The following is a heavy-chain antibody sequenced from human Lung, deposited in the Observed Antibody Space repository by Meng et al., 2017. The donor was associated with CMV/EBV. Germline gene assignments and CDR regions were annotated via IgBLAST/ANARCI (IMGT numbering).Heavy chain of an antibody. Sequence: SCAASGFTFNSYEMNWVRQAPGKGLEWVSYISSSGSTIYYADSVKGRFTISRDNAKNSLYLQMNSLRAEDTAVYYCAREGVYYDSSGYLDYWGQGTXVTVSS. CDR2: ISSSGSTI. V-gene: IGHV3-48*03. D-gene: IGHD3-22*01. CDR3: AREGVYYDSSGYLDY. J-gene: IGHJ4*02. CDR1: GFTFNSYE.